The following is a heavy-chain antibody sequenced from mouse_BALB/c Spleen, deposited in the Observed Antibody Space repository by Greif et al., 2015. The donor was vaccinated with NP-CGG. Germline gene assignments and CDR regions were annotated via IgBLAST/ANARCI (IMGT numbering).Heavy chain of an antibody. CDR1: GFTFSDYY. CDR2: ISDGGSYT. V-gene: IGHV5-4*02. D-gene: IGHD2-14*01. Sequence: EVQGVESGGGLVKPGGSLKLSCAASGFTFSDYYMYWVRQTPEKRLEWVATISDGGSYTYYPDSVKGRFTISRDNAKNDLYLQMSSLKSEDTAMYYCARGRYDWYFDVWGAGTTVTVSS. CDR3: ARGRYDWYFDV. J-gene: IGHJ1*01.